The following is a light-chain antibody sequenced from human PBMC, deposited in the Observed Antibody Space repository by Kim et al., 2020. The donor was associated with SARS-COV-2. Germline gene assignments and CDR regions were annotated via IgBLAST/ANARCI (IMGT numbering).Light chain of an antibody. Sequence: ASVRLTCTLSSGPSSYGIAWLQQQPEKGPRYLMKISSDGSHKRGDGIPDRFSGSSSGAERYLTISSLQSEDEADYYCQTWGTGIRVFGGGTQLTVL. CDR1: SGPSSYG. V-gene: IGLV4-69*01. CDR3: QTWGTGIRV. J-gene: IGLJ3*02. CDR2: ISSDGSH.